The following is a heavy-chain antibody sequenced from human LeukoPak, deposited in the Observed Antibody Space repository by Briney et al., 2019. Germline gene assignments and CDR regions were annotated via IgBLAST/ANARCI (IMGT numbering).Heavy chain of an antibody. D-gene: IGHD5-18*01. V-gene: IGHV3-53*01. CDR3: ARKVGYGYALDY. J-gene: IGHJ4*02. CDR2: LCSGGST. Sequence: GGSLRLSCAASGFTVSSNCMTWVRQAPGMGLEWVSVLCSGGSTYYTDSVKGRFTISTDNSKNTLYLQMNSLRAEDTAVYYCARKVGYGYALDYWGQGTLVTVSS. CDR1: GFTVSSNC.